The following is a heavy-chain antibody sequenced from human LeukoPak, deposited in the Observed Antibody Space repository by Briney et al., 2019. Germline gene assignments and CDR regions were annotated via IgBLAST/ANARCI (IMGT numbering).Heavy chain of an antibody. CDR1: GFTFSSYS. CDR3: ARGPTVTTEGYYYYHMDV. J-gene: IGHJ6*03. V-gene: IGHV3-48*01. Sequence: PGGSLRLSCAASGFTFSSYSMNWVRQAPGKGLEWVSYISSSSSTIYYADSVKGRFTISSDNAKNSLYLQMNSLRAEDTAVYFCARGPTVTTEGYYYYHMDVWGKGTTVTVSS. D-gene: IGHD4-11*01. CDR2: ISSSSSTI.